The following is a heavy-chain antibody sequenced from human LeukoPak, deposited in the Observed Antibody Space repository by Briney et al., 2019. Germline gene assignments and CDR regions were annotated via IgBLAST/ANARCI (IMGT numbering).Heavy chain of an antibody. CDR3: ARVKRGSGYYYNDY. J-gene: IGHJ4*02. V-gene: IGHV1-2*02. CDR2: INPNSGGT. CDR1: GYTFTGYY. Sequence: ASVKVSCKASGYTFTGYYMHWVRQAPGQGLEWMGWINPNSGGTNYAQKFQGRVTMTRDTSISTAYMELSRLRSDDTAVYYCARVKRGSGYYYNDYWGQGTLVTVSS. D-gene: IGHD3-22*01.